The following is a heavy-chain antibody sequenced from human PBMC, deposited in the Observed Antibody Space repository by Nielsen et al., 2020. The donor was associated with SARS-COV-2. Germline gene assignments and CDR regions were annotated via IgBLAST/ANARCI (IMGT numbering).Heavy chain of an antibody. J-gene: IGHJ6*02. D-gene: IGHD1-26*01. CDR3: AKAYSGSYHYYYYGMDV. CDR1: GFTFSSYA. Sequence: LSLTCAASGFTFSSYAMHWVRQAPGKGLEWVAVISYDGSNKYYADSVKGRFTISRDNSKNTLYLQMNSLRAEDTAVYYCAKAYSGSYHYYYYGMDVWGQGTTVTVSS. CDR2: ISYDGSNK. V-gene: IGHV3-30*04.